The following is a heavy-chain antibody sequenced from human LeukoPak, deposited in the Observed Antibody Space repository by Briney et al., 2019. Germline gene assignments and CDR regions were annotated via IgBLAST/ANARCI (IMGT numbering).Heavy chain of an antibody. CDR3: TTRVVGATTMDYYYGMDV. Sequence: GGSLRLSCAASGFTFSGSAMHWVRQASGKGLEWVGRIRSKANSYATAYAASVKGRFTISRDDSKNTAYLQMNSLKTEDTAVYYCTTRVVGATTMDYYYGMDVWGQGTTVTVSS. CDR1: GFTFSGSA. V-gene: IGHV3-73*01. CDR2: IRSKANSYAT. D-gene: IGHD1-26*01. J-gene: IGHJ6*02.